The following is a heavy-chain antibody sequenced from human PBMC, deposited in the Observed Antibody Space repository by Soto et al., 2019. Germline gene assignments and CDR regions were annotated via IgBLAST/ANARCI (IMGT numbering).Heavy chain of an antibody. D-gene: IGHD6-13*01. J-gene: IGHJ5*02. V-gene: IGHV3-23*01. Sequence: GGSLRLSCAASGFTFSSYAMTWIRQAPGKGLEWVSCISDSGGSTYYADSVKGRFTISRDNSKNTLYLQMNSLRAEDTAVYYCAKFEQQLIREGLDPWGQGTLVTVS. CDR3: AKFEQQLIREGLDP. CDR1: GFTFSSYA. CDR2: ISDSGGST.